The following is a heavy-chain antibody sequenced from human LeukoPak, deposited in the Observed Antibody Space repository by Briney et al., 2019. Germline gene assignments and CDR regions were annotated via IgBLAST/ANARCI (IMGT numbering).Heavy chain of an antibody. V-gene: IGHV4-59*01. CDR1: GGSISSYY. CDR2: IYYSGST. J-gene: IGHJ5*02. D-gene: IGHD5-12*01. CDR3: AAYSGYELDWFDP. Sequence: SETLSLTCTVSGGSISSYYWSWIRQPPGKGLEWIGYIYYSGSTNYNPSLKSRVTISVDTSKNQFSMKLSSVTAADTAVYYCAAYSGYELDWFDPWGQGTLVTVSS.